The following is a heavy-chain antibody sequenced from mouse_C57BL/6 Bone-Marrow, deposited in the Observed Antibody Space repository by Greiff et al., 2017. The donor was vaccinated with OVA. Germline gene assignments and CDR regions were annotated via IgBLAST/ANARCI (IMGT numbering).Heavy chain of an antibody. CDR3: ARHEGPRFAY. CDR1: GFTFSSYT. D-gene: IGHD3-3*01. Sequence: EVQLVESGGGLVKPGGSLKLSCAASGFTFSSYTMSWVRQTPETRLEWVATISGGGGNTYYPDSVKGRFTISRDNAKNTLYLQMSSRRSEDTALYYGARHEGPRFAYWGQGTLVTVSA. J-gene: IGHJ3*01. V-gene: IGHV5-9*01. CDR2: ISGGGGNT.